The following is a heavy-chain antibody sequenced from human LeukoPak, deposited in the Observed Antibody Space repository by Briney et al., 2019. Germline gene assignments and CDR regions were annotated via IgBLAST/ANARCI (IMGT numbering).Heavy chain of an antibody. J-gene: IGHJ4*02. V-gene: IGHV3-21*01. D-gene: IGHD4-17*01. CDR2: ISSSSSYI. CDR3: ARDPDDYGDLVDY. CDR1: GFTFSSYS. Sequence: GGSLRLSCAASGFTFSSYSMNWVRQAPGKGLEWVSSISSSSSYIYYADSVKGRLTISRDNAKNSLYLQMNSLRAEDTAVYYCARDPDDYGDLVDYWGQGTLVTVSS.